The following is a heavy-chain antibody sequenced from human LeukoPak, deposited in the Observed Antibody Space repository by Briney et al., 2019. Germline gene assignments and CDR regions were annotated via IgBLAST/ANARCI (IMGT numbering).Heavy chain of an antibody. CDR1: GFMFSSYW. D-gene: IGHD3-3*01. CDR3: ARDYDFWSGYYSDYFNA. J-gene: IGHJ4*02. CDR2: IKPDGSEK. Sequence: GGSLRLSCAASGFMFSSYWMSWVRQAPGKGLEWVATIKPDGSEKYYVDTVKGRFTISRDNAKNSLYLQMNSLRAEDTAVYYCARDYDFWSGYYSDYFNAWGQGILVIVSS. V-gene: IGHV3-7*01.